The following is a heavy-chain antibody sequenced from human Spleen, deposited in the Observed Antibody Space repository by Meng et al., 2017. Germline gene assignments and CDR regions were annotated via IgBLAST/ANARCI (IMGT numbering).Heavy chain of an antibody. Sequence: EVQLLESGGGLVQPGGSLRLSCAASGFTFSSYAMSWVRQAPGKRLEWVSTVSDSGTSTYYADSVKGRFTISRDNSKNTLYLQMNSLRAEDTAVYYCAKDDGYNYGFDYWGQGTLVTVSS. V-gene: IGHV3-23*01. D-gene: IGHD5-18*01. J-gene: IGHJ4*02. CDR2: VSDSGTST. CDR3: AKDDGYNYGFDY. CDR1: GFTFSSYA.